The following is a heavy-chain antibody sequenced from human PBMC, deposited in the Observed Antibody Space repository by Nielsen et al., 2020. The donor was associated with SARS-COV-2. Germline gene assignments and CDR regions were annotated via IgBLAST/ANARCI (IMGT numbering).Heavy chain of an antibody. D-gene: IGHD6-13*01. CDR2: ISWNSGSI. CDR1: GFTFDDYA. CDR3: AKAPNPLAAAGYYYFDY. J-gene: IGHJ4*02. Sequence: SLKISCAASGFTFDDYAMHWVRQAPGKGLEWVSGISWNSGSIGYADSVKGRFTISRDNAKNSLYLQMNSLRAGDTALYYCAKAPNPLAAAGYYYFDYWGQGTLVTVSS. V-gene: IGHV3-9*01.